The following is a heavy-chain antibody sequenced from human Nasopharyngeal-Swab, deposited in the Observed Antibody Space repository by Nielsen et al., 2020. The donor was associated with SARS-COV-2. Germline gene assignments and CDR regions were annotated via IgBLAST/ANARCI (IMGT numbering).Heavy chain of an antibody. CDR2: YPGDSDT. J-gene: IGHJ4*02. V-gene: IGHV5-51*01. D-gene: IGHD2-21*01. CDR3: ARPSFHEGFDY. Sequence: GESLKISCKGSGYSFTSYWIGWVRQMPGKGLEWMGIYPGDSDTRYSPSFQGQVTISADKSISTAYLQWSSLKASDTAMYYCARPSFHEGFDYWGQGTLVTVFS. CDR1: GYSFTSYW.